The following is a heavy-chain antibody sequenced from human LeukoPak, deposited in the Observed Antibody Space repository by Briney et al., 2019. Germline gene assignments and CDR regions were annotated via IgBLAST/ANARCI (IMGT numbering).Heavy chain of an antibody. V-gene: IGHV4-34*01. CDR2: INHSGST. CDR1: GRSFSGYY. J-gene: IGHJ6*03. CDR3: ARQRLHTIFGVVINYYYYYMDV. D-gene: IGHD3-3*01. Sequence: SETLSLTCAVYGRSFSGYYWSWIRQPPGKGLEWIGEINHSGSTNYNPSLKSRVTISVDTSKNQFSLKLSSVAAADTAVYYCARQRLHTIFGVVINYYYYYMDVWGKGTTVTVSS.